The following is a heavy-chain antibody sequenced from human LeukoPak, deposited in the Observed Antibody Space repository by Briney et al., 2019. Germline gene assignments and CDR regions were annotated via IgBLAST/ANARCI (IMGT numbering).Heavy chain of an antibody. V-gene: IGHV3-48*04. D-gene: IGHD2-15*01. J-gene: IGHJ4*02. CDR1: GFTFSSYA. Sequence: GGSLRLSCAASGFTFSSYAMSWVRQAPGKGLEWVSYISSSSSTIYYADSVKGRFTISRDNAKNSLYLQMNSLRAEDTAVYYCARRYCSGGSCFLDYWGQGTLVTVSS. CDR2: ISSSSSTI. CDR3: ARRYCSGGSCFLDY.